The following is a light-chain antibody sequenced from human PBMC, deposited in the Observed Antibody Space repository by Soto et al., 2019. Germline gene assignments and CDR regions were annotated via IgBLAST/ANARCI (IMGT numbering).Light chain of an antibody. J-gene: IGLJ2*01. V-gene: IGLV3-1*01. CDR1: KLGDKY. CDR3: QAWDSSTVV. Sequence: SYELTQPPSVSVSPGQTASITCSGDKLGDKYACWYQQKPGQSPVQVIYQDSKRPSGLPERFSGSNSGNTATLTISGTQAMDEGDYYCQAWDSSTVVFGGGTKVTVI. CDR2: QDS.